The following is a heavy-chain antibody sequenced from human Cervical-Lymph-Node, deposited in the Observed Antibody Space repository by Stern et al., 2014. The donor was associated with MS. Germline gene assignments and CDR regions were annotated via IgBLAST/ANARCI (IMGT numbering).Heavy chain of an antibody. CDR2: ISFDGRNK. J-gene: IGHJ4*02. V-gene: IGHV3-30*14. CDR3: ASPPPFDF. CDR1: GFSFRSYT. Sequence: QVQLVQSGGGVVQPGRSLRLSCAASGFSFRSYTMHWVRQAPGKGLEWVAAISFDGRNKCCADSVRGRFTISRDTSNNTLFLQMSTLRTEDTAVFYCASPPPFDFWGQGTLVAVSS.